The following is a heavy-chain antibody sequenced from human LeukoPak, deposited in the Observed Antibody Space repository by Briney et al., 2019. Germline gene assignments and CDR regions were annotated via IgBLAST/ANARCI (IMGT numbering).Heavy chain of an antibody. CDR3: ARDRDGDYVDWFDP. J-gene: IGHJ5*02. CDR1: GGSISSGDYY. CDR2: IYYSGST. D-gene: IGHD4-17*01. Sequence: PSETLSLTCTVSGGSISSGDYYWSWIRQPPGKGLEWIGYIYYSGSTYYNPSLKSRVTISVDTSKNQFSLKLSSVTAADTAVYYCARDRDGDYVDWFDPWGRGTLVTVSS. V-gene: IGHV4-30-4*01.